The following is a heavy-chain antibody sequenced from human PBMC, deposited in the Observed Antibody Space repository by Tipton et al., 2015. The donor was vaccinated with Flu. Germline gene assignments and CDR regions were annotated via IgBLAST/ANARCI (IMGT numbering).Heavy chain of an antibody. Sequence: GLVKPSETLSLTCGVSGGSISNSDWCSWVRQPPGKGLEWIGNLHHTGNTYYNPSLRSRVTILVDRSKNQFSLKLSSVTAADTAVYYCARRDYSNYVSVPKNWFDSWGQGILVTVSS. D-gene: IGHD4-11*01. CDR1: GGSISNSDW. V-gene: IGHV4-4*02. J-gene: IGHJ5*01. CDR2: LHHTGNT. CDR3: ARRDYSNYVSVPKNWFDS.